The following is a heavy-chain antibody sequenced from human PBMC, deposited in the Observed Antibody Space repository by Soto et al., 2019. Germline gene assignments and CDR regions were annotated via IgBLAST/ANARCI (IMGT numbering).Heavy chain of an antibody. CDR2: IYHSGST. V-gene: IGHV4-31*03. J-gene: IGHJ5*02. CDR1: NASITSSGYY. Sequence: QVQLQELGPRLVEASQTLSLTCTVSNASITSSGYYWSWVRQPPGKRLEWIGYIYHSGSTFYSPSLQSRLTMSVDTSKNQFSLTLRSVTAADTAVYHCARMSGTYYVPDHWGQGTLVTVSS. CDR3: ARMSGTYYVPDH. D-gene: IGHD1-26*01.